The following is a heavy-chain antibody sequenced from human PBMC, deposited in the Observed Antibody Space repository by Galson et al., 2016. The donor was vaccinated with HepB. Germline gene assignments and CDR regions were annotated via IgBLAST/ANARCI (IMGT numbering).Heavy chain of an antibody. D-gene: IGHD3-10*01. J-gene: IGHJ4*02. V-gene: IGHV5-10-1*01. CDR2: IDPSDSYT. CDR1: GYSFTSYW. Sequence: QSGAEVKKPGESLRISCKGSGYSFTSYWISWVRQMPGKGLEWMGRIDPSDSYTNYSPSFQGHVTFSADKSISTAYLQWSSLKASDTAMYYCAGGHYGSGSFYLFDYWGQGTLVTVSS. CDR3: AGGHYGSGSFYLFDY.